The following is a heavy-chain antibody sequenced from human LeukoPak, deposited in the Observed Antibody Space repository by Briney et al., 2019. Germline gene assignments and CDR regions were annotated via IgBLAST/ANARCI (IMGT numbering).Heavy chain of an antibody. CDR2: IWYDGSNK. CDR1: GFTFSSYG. D-gene: IGHD5-18*01. CDR3: AKGPGYGYGFYYYYTDV. Sequence: GRSLRLSCAASGFTFSSYGMHWVRQAPGKGLEWVAVIWYDGSNKYYADSVKGRFTISRDNSKNTLYLQMNSLRAEDTAVYYCAKGPGYGYGFYYYYTDVWGKGTTVTVSS. V-gene: IGHV3-33*06. J-gene: IGHJ6*03.